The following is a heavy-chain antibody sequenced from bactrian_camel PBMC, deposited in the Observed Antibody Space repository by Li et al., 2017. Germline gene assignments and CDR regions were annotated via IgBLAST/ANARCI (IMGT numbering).Heavy chain of an antibody. J-gene: IGHJ4*01. CDR3: AADWGYSRSHPGRFGGGGGGCDYNY. CDR2: LDSDGTT. CDR1: GHTY. Sequence: QVQLVESGGGSVQAGGSLTLSCLISGHTYMGWFRQAPGEEREEVASLDSDGTTEYADSVKGRFTISQDKAKNTLYLQMNSLTPDDTAIYDCAADWGYSRSHPGRFGGGGGGCDYNYRGQGTQVTVS. D-gene: IGHD7*01. V-gene: IGHV3S55*01.